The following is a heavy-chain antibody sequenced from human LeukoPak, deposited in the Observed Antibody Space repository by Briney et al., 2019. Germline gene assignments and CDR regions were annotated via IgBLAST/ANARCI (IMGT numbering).Heavy chain of an antibody. Sequence: ASVKVSCKASGYTFTGYYMHWVRQAPGQGLEWMGWINPNSGGTNYAQKFQGRVTMTRDTSISTAYMELSRLRSDDTAVYYCARGQYSSSFIPDYWGQGTLVTVSS. CDR3: ARGQYSSSFIPDY. V-gene: IGHV1-2*02. CDR1: GYTFTGYY. D-gene: IGHD6-6*01. J-gene: IGHJ4*02. CDR2: INPNSGGT.